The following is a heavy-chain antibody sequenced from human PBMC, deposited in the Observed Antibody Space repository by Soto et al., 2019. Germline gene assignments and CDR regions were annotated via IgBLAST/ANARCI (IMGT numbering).Heavy chain of an antibody. Sequence: EVQLVESGGGLVKPGGSLRLSCAASGFTFSNAWMSWVRQAPGKGLEWVGRIKSKTDDGTTDYAAPVKGRFTISRDDSKNMLYLQMDSLKTEDTAVYFCATEGIAARPPFDYWGQGTLVTVSS. D-gene: IGHD6-6*01. J-gene: IGHJ4*02. CDR3: ATEGIAARPPFDY. V-gene: IGHV3-15*01. CDR2: IKSKTDDGTT. CDR1: GFTFSNAW.